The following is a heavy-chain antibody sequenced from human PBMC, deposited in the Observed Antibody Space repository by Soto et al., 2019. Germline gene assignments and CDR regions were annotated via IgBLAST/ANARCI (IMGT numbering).Heavy chain of an antibody. CDR2: IYWDDSK. CDR1: GFSLTTDRVG. V-gene: IGHV2-5*02. J-gene: IGHJ4*02. CDR3: AHAYGGRSLY. D-gene: IGHD1-26*01. Sequence: QITLKESGPTLVKPTQTLTLTCTFSGFSLTTDRVGVGWIRQPPGEALEWLAVIYWDDSKTYRPSLESRLTTTKDTPTNRVALTRTNMDSLDTATYYCAHAYGGRSLYWGQGTLVTVSS.